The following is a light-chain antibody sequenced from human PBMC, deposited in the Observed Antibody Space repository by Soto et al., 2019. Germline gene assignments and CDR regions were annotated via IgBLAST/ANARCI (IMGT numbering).Light chain of an antibody. CDR3: QHYGSSPST. CDR1: QSVSSNF. CDR2: GAS. V-gene: IGKV3-20*01. J-gene: IGKJ5*01. Sequence: EIVLTQSPGTLSLSPGERATLSCRASQSVSSNFLAWYQQKPGQAPRLLIYGASRRATGIPDRFSGSGSGTDVTLTISRLESEDFALYYCQHYGSSPSTFGQGTRLEIK.